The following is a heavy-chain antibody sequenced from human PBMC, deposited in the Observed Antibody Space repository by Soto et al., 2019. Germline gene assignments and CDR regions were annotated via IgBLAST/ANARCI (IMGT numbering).Heavy chain of an antibody. CDR1: GFTFSSYD. Sequence: EVQLVESGGGLVQPGGSLRLSCAASGFTFSSYDMHWVRQATGKGLEWVSAIGTAGGTYYPGSVKGRFTISRENAKNSLYLQMNSLRAGDTAVYYCARDAVDDAFDIWGQGTMVTVSS. CDR2: IGTAGGT. CDR3: ARDAVDDAFDI. V-gene: IGHV3-13*01. D-gene: IGHD6-19*01. J-gene: IGHJ3*02.